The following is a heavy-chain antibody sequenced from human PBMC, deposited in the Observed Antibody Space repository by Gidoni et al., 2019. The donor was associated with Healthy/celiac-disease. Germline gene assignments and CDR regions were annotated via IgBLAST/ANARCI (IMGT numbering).Heavy chain of an antibody. D-gene: IGHD6-19*01. J-gene: IGHJ6*02. Sequence: EVQLLESGGGLVQPGGSLRLSCAAFGFTFSSYAMSWIRQAPGKGLEWVSAISGSGGSTYYADSVKGRFTISRDNSKNTLYLQMNSLRAEDTAVYYCAKSPGSGWYDYYYGMDVWGQGTTVTVSS. CDR2: ISGSGGST. CDR1: GFTFSSYA. CDR3: AKSPGSGWYDYYYGMDV. V-gene: IGHV3-23*01.